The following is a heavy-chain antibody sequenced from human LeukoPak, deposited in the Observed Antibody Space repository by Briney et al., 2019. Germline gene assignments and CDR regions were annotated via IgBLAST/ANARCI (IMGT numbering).Heavy chain of an antibody. D-gene: IGHD6-19*01. V-gene: IGHV1-69*04. CDR3: ARKGLDSSGERYYYYYGMDV. Sequence: SVKVSCKASGGTFSSYAISWVRQAPGQGLEWMGRIIPILGIANYAQKFQGRVTITADKSTSTAYMELSSLRSEDTAVYYCARKGLDSSGERYYYYYGMDVWGQGTTVTVSS. J-gene: IGHJ6*02. CDR1: GGTFSSYA. CDR2: IIPILGIA.